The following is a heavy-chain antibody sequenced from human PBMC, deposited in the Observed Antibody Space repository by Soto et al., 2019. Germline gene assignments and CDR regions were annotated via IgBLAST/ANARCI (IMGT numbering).Heavy chain of an antibody. D-gene: IGHD3-10*01. V-gene: IGHV5-51*01. Sequence: GESLKISCKGSGYSFTSYWIGWVRQMPGKGLEWMGIIYPGDSDTRYSPSFQGQVTISADKSISTAYLQWSSLKASDTAMYYCASPSRDYYGSGSYYYGMDVWGQGTTVTVSS. CDR3: ASPSRDYYGSGSYYYGMDV. J-gene: IGHJ6*02. CDR1: GYSFTSYW. CDR2: IYPGDSDT.